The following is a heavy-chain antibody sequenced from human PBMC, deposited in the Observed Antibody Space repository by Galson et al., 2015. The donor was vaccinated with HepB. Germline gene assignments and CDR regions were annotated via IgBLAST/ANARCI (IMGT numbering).Heavy chain of an antibody. D-gene: IGHD3-10*01. Sequence: SLRLSCEAYGFTFSSYAMHWVRQAPGKGLEYVSAISSNGGSTYYADSVKGRFSISIDNSKNKLYLQMSSLRAEDTAVYYCVKDSSITMVRVDLIGWFDPWGQGTLVTVSS. CDR1: GFTFSSYA. CDR2: ISSNGGST. V-gene: IGHV3-64D*06. CDR3: VKDSSITMVRVDLIGWFDP. J-gene: IGHJ5*02.